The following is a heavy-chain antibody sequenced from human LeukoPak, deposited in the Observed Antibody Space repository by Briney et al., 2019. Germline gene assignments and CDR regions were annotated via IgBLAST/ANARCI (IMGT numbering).Heavy chain of an antibody. J-gene: IGHJ3*02. Sequence: PGGSLRLSCAASGFIFSNYAMSWVRQPPGKGLEWVSTISAGGGDTDYADSVKGRFTISRDNSKNTLHLQMNSLRAEDTAVYYCEKGNQRAYDAFDIWGQGTMVTVSS. CDR1: GFIFSNYA. CDR3: EKGNQRAYDAFDI. CDR2: ISAGGGDT. D-gene: IGHD1-14*01. V-gene: IGHV3-23*01.